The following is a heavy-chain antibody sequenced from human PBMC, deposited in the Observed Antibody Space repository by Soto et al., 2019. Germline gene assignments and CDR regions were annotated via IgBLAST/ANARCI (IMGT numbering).Heavy chain of an antibody. Sequence: PSETLSLTCTVSGGSISSYYWSWIRQPAGKGMEWIGRIHTTDGTNYNPSLKSRVTMSIDTSNNQVSLKLSSLTAADTAVYYCARAPSSAAGLYFDFWGQGTLVTVSS. CDR2: IHTTDGT. CDR3: ARAPSSAAGLYFDF. J-gene: IGHJ4*02. D-gene: IGHD6-13*01. CDR1: GGSISSYY. V-gene: IGHV4-4*07.